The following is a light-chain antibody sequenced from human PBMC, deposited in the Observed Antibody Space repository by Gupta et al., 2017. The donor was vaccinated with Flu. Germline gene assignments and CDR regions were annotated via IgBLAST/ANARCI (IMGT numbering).Light chain of an antibody. CDR2: EVS. V-gene: IGKV2D-29*02. CDR3: RQRRQLPYT. CDR1: QSLLHSDGKTY. Sequence: DTVMTQTPLSLSVAPGQPASISCRSSQSLLHSDGKTYLYWYVQKPGQSPQLLMYEVSKRFSGVPDRFTGSGSGTYFTLKITRGEAEDVGVYYCRQRRQLPYTFGQGTKLQI. J-gene: IGKJ2*01.